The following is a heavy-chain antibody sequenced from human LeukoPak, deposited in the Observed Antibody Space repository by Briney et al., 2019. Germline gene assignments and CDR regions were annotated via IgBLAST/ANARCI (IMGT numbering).Heavy chain of an antibody. J-gene: IGHJ4*02. CDR1: GFTFSSYA. CDR2: ISYDGSNK. D-gene: IGHD1-26*01. V-gene: IGHV3-30*04. Sequence: GGSLRLSCAASGFTFSSYAMHWVRQAPGKGLEWVAVISYDGSNKYYADSVKGRFTISRDNSKNTLYLQMNSLRAEDTAVYYCARDHGGSYLISYYFGYWGQGTLVTVSS. CDR3: ARDHGGSYLISYYFGY.